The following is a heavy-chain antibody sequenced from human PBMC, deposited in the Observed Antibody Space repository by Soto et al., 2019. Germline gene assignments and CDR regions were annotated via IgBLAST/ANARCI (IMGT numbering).Heavy chain of an antibody. J-gene: IGHJ4*02. CDR2: IDYNGVT. Sequence: SETLSLTCTVSGGSIYRSGYYWGWIRQPPGRGLEWIGNIDYNGVTYSNPSLKSRVAISRDTSKNQFSLKLTSVTAADTALYYCGKVLVGATGHTDSDSWGPGTLVTVSS. D-gene: IGHD2-15*01. CDR1: GGSIYRSGYY. V-gene: IGHV4-39*01. CDR3: GKVLVGATGHTDSDS.